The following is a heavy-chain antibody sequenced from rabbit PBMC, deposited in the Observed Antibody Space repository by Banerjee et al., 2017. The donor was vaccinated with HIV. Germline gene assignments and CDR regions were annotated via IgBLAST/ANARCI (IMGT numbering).Heavy chain of an antibody. CDR2: INTSSGNT. CDR1: GFSLSNKYV. Sequence: QSLEESGGDLVKPGASLTLTCTASGFSLSNKYVMCWVRQAPGKGLEWIACINTSSGNTVYATWAKGRFTISKTSWTTVTLQMTSLTAADTATYFCARGTISYGRFNLWGPGTLVTVS. V-gene: IGHV1S40*01. CDR3: ARGTISYGRFNL. J-gene: IGHJ4*01. D-gene: IGHD6-1*01.